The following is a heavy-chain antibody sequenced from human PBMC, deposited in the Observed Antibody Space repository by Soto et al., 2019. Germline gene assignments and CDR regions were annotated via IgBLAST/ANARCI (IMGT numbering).Heavy chain of an antibody. Sequence: GSSVKVSCKASGYTFTSYGISWVRQAPGQGLEWMGWIFPKSGGTKSAQKFQGRVTMTRDTSISTAYMELKRLRSDDTAVYFCAREGMYHYETKDYYPSTYGLDVWGQGTTVTVSS. CDR1: GYTFTSYG. CDR3: AREGMYHYETKDYYPSTYGLDV. CDR2: IFPKSGGT. D-gene: IGHD3-16*01. J-gene: IGHJ6*02. V-gene: IGHV1-2*02.